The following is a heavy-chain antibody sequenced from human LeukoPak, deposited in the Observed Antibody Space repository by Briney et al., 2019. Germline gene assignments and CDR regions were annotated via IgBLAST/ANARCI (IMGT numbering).Heavy chain of an antibody. CDR3: AKDIVTTRYNNWFDP. V-gene: IGHV3-23*01. CDR1: GFTFSTYA. Sequence: GGSLRLSCAASGFTFSTYAMSWVRQAPGKGLEWVSAINDRGGSTYYADSVKGRFTISRDNSKNTLYLQMNSLRAEDTAIYYCAKDIVTTRYNNWFDPWGQGTLVTVSS. CDR2: INDRGGST. J-gene: IGHJ5*02. D-gene: IGHD5-12*01.